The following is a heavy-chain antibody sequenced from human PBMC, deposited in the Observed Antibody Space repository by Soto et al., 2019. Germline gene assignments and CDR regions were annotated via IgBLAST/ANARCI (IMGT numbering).Heavy chain of an antibody. CDR3: ARALELDY. CDR1: GGSISSYY. CDR2: IYYSGST. Sequence: PSETLSLTCTVSGGSISSYYWSWIRQSPGKGLEWIGYIYYSGSTYYNPSLKSRVTISVDTSKNQFSLKLSSVTAADTAVYYCARALELDYWGQGTLVTVSS. J-gene: IGHJ4*02. V-gene: IGHV4-59*12. D-gene: IGHD1-26*01.